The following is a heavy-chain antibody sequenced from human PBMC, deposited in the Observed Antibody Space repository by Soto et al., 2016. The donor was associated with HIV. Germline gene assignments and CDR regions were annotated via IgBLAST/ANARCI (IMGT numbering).Heavy chain of an antibody. J-gene: IGHJ4*02. CDR2: IKQDGSEK. CDR1: GFTFSSYW. V-gene: IGHV3-7*01. CDR3: ARDYPPPYSGXYGNYFDY. Sequence: EVQLVESGGGLVQPGGSLRLSCAASGFTFSSYWMSWVRQAPGKGLEWVANIKQDGSEKYYVDSVKGRFTISRDNAKNSLYLQMNSLRAEDTAVYYCARDYPPPYSGXYGNYFDYWGQGTLVTVSS. D-gene: IGHD1-26*01.